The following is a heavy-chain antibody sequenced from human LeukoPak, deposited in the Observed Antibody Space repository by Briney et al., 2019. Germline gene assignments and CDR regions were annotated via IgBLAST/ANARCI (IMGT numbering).Heavy chain of an antibody. V-gene: IGHV1-2*02. CDR1: GYTFTGYY. Sequence: ASVKVSCKASGYTFTGYYMHWVRQAPGQGLEWMGWINPNSGGTNYAQKLQGRVTMTTDTSTSTAYMELRSLRSDDTAVYYCARGYYDSSGYPRLGGWFDPWGQGTLVTVSS. CDR3: ARGYYDSSGYPRLGGWFDP. CDR2: INPNSGGT. J-gene: IGHJ5*02. D-gene: IGHD3-22*01.